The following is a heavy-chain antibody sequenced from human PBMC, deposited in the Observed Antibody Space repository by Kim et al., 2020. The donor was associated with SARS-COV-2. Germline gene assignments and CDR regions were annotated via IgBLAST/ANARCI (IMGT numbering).Heavy chain of an antibody. D-gene: IGHD6-6*01. Sequence: SVKVSCKASGGTFSSYAISWVRQAPGQGLEWMGGIIPIFGTANYAQKFQGRVTITADESTSTAYMELSSLRSEDTAVYYCARDPSEVSSSRHYYYYYGMDVWGQGTTVTVSS. CDR2: IIPIFGTA. CDR3: ARDPSEVSSSRHYYYYYGMDV. CDR1: GGTFSSYA. J-gene: IGHJ6*02. V-gene: IGHV1-69*13.